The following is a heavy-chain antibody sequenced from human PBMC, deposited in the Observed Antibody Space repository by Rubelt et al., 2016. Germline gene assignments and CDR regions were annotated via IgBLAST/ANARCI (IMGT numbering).Heavy chain of an antibody. CDR1: GFTFSSYG. D-gene: IGHD3-10*01. CDR2: ISYDGSNK. V-gene: IGHV3-30*18. Sequence: GFTFSSYGMHWVRQAPGKGLEWVAVISYDGSNKYYADSVKGRFTISRDNSKNTLYLQMNSLRAEDTAVYSCAKDPWHPRVGSGSYRDTKNYYYYYGMDVWGQGTTVTVSS. J-gene: IGHJ6*02. CDR3: AKDPWHPRVGSGSYRDTKNYYYYYGMDV.